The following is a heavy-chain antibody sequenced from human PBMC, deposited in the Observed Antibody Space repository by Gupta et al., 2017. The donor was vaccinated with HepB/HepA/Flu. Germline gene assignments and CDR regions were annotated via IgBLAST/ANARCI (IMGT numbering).Heavy chain of an antibody. CDR3: ARRKSFSSSGSLDY. CDR2: IHYSGST. J-gene: IGHJ4*02. Sequence: GPGLVKPSETLSLTCPVSGGSISNYYWSWIRQPPGKGLEWIGYIHYSGSTSYNPSLRSRVTISVDTSKNQFSLNLSSVTAADTAVYYCARRKSFSSSGSLDYWGQKNLVTGTS. CDR1: GGSISNYY. D-gene: IGHD6-6*01. V-gene: IGHV4-59*08.